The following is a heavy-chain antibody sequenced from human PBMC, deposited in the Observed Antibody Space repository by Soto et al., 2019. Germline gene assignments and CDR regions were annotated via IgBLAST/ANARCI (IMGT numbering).Heavy chain of an antibody. CDR3: AKDRGGSYYDAFDI. Sequence: QVQLVESGGGVVQPGRSLRLSCAASGFTFSSYGMHRVRQAPGKGLEWVAVISYDGSNKYYADSVKGRFTISRDNSKNTLYLQMNSLRAEDTAVYYCAKDRGGSYYDAFDIWGQGTMVTVSS. CDR1: GFTFSSYG. CDR2: ISYDGSNK. V-gene: IGHV3-30*18. J-gene: IGHJ3*02. D-gene: IGHD1-26*01.